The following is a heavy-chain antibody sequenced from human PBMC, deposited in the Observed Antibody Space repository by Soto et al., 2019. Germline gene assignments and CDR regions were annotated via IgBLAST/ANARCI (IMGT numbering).Heavy chain of an antibody. J-gene: IGHJ6*03. D-gene: IGHD4-17*01. CDR1: EFSFSAYG. CDR3: ARRKTVTTGHYYYYIDV. CDR2: ISYDGNDK. V-gene: IGHV3-30*03. Sequence: QVQLVESGGGVVRPGRSLRLSCVASEFSFSAYGMHWVRLAPSKGLQWVAVISYDGNDKYYADYVKGRFTISRDDSKNTLYLQMNSLRREDTAIYYCARRKTVTTGHYYYYIDVWGKGTTVTVSS.